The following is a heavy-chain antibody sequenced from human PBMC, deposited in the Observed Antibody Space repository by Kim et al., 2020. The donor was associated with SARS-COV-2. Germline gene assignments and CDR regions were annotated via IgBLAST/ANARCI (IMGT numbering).Heavy chain of an antibody. CDR3: ASHLDPLYTSGWLNWF. J-gene: IGHJ5*01. V-gene: IGHV4-39*01. CDR2: IYYSGST. D-gene: IGHD6-25*01. CDR1: GGSISSDTYY. Sequence: SETLSLTCTVSGGSISSDTYYWGWIRQSPETGLEWIGIIYYSGSTYYNPSLKSRVTISVDTSKHQFPLKLTSVTAADTAVYYCASHLDPLYTSGWLNWF.